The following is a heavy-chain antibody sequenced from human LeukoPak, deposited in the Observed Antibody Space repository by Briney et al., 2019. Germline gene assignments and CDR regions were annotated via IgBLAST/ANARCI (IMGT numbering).Heavy chain of an antibody. CDR3: AHSPGITIFGVVIDHWFDP. J-gene: IGHJ5*02. CDR2: IYWNDDK. D-gene: IGHD3-3*01. Sequence: SGPTLVKPTQTLTLTCTFSGFSLSTSGVGVGWIRQPPGRALEWLALIYWNDDKRYSPSLKSRLTITKDTSKNQVVLTMTNMDPVDTATYYCAHSPGITIFGVVIDHWFDPWGQGTLVTVSS. V-gene: IGHV2-5*01. CDR1: GFSLSTSGVG.